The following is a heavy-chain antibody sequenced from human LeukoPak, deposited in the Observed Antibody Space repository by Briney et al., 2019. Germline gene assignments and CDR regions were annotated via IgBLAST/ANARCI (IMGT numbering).Heavy chain of an antibody. CDR1: GGSFSGYY. V-gene: IGHV4-34*01. CDR3: ARGRRLGTYYYYYYMDV. CDR2: INHSGST. Sequence: SETLSLTCAVYGGSFSGYYWSWIRQPPGKGLEWIGEINHSGSTNYNPSLKSRVTISVDTSKNQFSLKLSSVTAADTAVYYCARGRRLGTYYYYYYMDVWGKGTTVTVSS. J-gene: IGHJ6*03. D-gene: IGHD6-25*01.